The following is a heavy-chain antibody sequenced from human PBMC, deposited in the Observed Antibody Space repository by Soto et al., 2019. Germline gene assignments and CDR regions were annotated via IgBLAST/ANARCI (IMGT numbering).Heavy chain of an antibody. Sequence: PSETLSLTCTVSGGSVSSGSYYWSWIRQPPGKGLEWIGYISHSGTTNYNPSLKSRVTISVDTSKNQFSLKLSSVTAADTAVYYCARDRVYGAYYFDYWGQGTLVTV. D-gene: IGHD1-26*01. CDR1: GGSVSSGSYY. V-gene: IGHV4-61*01. J-gene: IGHJ4*02. CDR2: ISHSGTT. CDR3: ARDRVYGAYYFDY.